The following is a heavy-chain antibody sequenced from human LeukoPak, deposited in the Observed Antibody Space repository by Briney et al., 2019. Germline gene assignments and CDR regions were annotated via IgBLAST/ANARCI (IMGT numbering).Heavy chain of an antibody. D-gene: IGHD4-17*01. CDR2: IYPGDSDT. J-gene: IGHJ4*02. Sequence: GESLKISCKGSGYSFTSYWIGWVRQMPGKGLEWMVIIYPGDSDTRYSPSFQGQVTISTDNSISTAYLQWSSLKPPDTAIHDSAPHIPVHGDYGREFDYCDQAPLVTVSS. V-gene: IGHV5-51*01. CDR1: GYSFTSYW. CDR3: APHIPVHGDYGREFDY.